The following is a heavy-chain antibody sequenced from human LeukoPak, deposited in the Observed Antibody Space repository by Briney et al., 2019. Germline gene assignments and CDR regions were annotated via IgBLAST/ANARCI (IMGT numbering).Heavy chain of an antibody. J-gene: IGHJ4*02. CDR1: GGSISSGDYY. CDR2: IYYSGST. D-gene: IGHD4-17*01. Sequence: PSETLSLTCTVSGGSISSGDYYWSWIRQPPGKGLEWIGYIYYSGSTYYNPSLKSRVTISVDTSKNQFSLKLSSVTAADTAVYYCAREIMQMTTVTVNYFDYWGQGTLVTVSS. CDR3: AREIMQMTTVTVNYFDY. V-gene: IGHV4-30-4*01.